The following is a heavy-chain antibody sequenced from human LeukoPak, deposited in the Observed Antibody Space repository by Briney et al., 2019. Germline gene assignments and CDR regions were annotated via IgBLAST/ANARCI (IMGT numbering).Heavy chain of an antibody. D-gene: IGHD6-19*01. Sequence: SETLSLTCTVSGGSISRYYWSWIGHPPGKGLEGIGYIYYSGSTNYNPSLKSRVTISLDTSKNQFSLKLSSVTAADTAVYYCAGSGYTSGWLDYWGQGTLVTVSS. V-gene: IGHV4-59*01. CDR2: IYYSGST. J-gene: IGHJ4*02. CDR3: AGSGYTSGWLDY. CDR1: GGSISRYY.